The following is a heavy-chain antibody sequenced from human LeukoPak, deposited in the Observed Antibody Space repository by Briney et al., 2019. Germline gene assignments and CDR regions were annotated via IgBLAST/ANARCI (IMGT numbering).Heavy chain of an antibody. CDR3: AREGVPIFGVVFDWYFDL. Sequence: PSETLSLTCTVSGGSISSYYWSWIRQPSGKGLEWIGYIYYSGSTNYNPSLKSRVTISVDTSKNQFSLKLSSVTAADTAVYYCAREGVPIFGVVFDWYFDLWGRGTLVTVSS. CDR2: IYYSGST. V-gene: IGHV4-59*01. D-gene: IGHD3-3*01. J-gene: IGHJ2*01. CDR1: GGSISSYY.